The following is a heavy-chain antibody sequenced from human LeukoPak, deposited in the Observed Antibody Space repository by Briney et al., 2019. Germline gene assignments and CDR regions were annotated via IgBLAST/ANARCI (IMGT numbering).Heavy chain of an antibody. J-gene: IGHJ3*02. Sequence: GSSVKVSCKTSGGTFRYYAIGWVRQAPGHGLEWMGGLIPMFGTTNYAQKFQGRVTITTDESTSTAYMELSSLRSEDTAVYYCARAPAGGRVPAAMGAFDIWGQGTMVTVSS. CDR2: LIPMFGTT. V-gene: IGHV1-69*05. CDR1: GGTFRYYA. CDR3: ARAPAGGRVPAAMGAFDI. D-gene: IGHD2-2*01.